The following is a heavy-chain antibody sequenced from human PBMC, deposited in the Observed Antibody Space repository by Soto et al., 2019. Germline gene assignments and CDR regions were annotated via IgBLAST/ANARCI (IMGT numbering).Heavy chain of an antibody. CDR1: GGSISSYY. D-gene: IGHD4-17*01. J-gene: IGHJ4*02. CDR2: IYYSGST. CDR3: ARDIPWGPKPKDPMTTVTTNL. Sequence: SETLSLTCTVSGGSISSYYWSWIRQPPGKGLEWIGYIYYSGSTNYNPSLKSRVTISVDTSKNQFSLKLSSVTAADTAVYYCARDIPWGPKPKDPMTTVTTNLWGQGTLVTVSS. V-gene: IGHV4-59*01.